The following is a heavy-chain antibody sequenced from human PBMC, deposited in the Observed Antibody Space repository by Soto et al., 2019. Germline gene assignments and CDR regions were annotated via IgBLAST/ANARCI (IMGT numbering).Heavy chain of an antibody. CDR3: ARVSEAPFTTSPPWRRAFDI. CDR1: GGSISSCGYY. J-gene: IGHJ3*02. D-gene: IGHD3-3*01. CDR2: IYYSGIT. Sequence: SETLSLTCTVSGGSISSCGYYWSWVRQHPGKGLEWIGFIYYSGITYYNPSLKSRLTISVDTSKNQFSLKLSSVTAADTAVYYCARVSEAPFTTSPPWRRAFDIWGQGTMVTVSS. V-gene: IGHV4-31*03.